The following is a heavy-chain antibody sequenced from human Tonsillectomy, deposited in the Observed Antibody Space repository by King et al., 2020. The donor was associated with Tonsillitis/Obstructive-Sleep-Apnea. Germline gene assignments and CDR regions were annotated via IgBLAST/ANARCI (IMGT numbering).Heavy chain of an antibody. Sequence: QLQESGPGLVKPSETLSLTCTVSGGSISSYYWSWIRQPPGKGLEWIGYIYYSGSTNYNPSLKSRVTISVDTSKYQFSLKLSSVPAADTAVYYCARPLGAGNWYFDLWGRGTLVTVSS. V-gene: IGHV4-59*08. CDR2: IYYSGST. CDR1: GGSISSYY. J-gene: IGHJ2*01. CDR3: ARPLGAGNWYFDL. D-gene: IGHD4/OR15-4a*01.